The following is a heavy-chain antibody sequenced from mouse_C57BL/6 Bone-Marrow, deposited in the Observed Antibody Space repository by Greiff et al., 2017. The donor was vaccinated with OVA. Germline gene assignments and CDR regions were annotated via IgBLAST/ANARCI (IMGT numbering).Heavy chain of an antibody. D-gene: IGHD2-1*01. J-gene: IGHJ3*01. V-gene: IGHV5-6*01. CDR2: ISSGGSYT. CDR3: ARHGNYAFAY. CDR1: GFTFSSYG. Sequence: EVMLVESGGDLVKPGGSLKLSCAASGFTFSSYGMSWVRQTPDKRLEWVATISSGGSYTYYPDSVKGRFPISRDNAKNTLYLQMSSLKAEETAMDYGARHGNYAFAYWGQGTLVTVSA.